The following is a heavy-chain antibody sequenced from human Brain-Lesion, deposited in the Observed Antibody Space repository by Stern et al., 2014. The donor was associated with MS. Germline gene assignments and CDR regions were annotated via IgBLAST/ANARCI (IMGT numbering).Heavy chain of an antibody. J-gene: IGHJ4*02. CDR3: ATLSPGAGGNYYRHFDY. Sequence: QVQLVQSGAEVKKPGASVKVSCKVSGYTLTELSMHWGRQAPRKGIEWMGGFDPEDGETIYAQKFQGRGTMTEDTSTDTAYMELSSLRSEDTAVYYCATLSPGAGGNYYRHFDYWGQGTLVTVSS. CDR2: FDPEDGET. D-gene: IGHD1-26*01. V-gene: IGHV1-24*01. CDR1: GYTLTELS.